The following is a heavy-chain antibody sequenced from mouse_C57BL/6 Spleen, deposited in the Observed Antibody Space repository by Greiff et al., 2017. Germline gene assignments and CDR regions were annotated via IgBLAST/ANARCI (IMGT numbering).Heavy chain of an antibody. CDR3: GRGGYSNYEYAMDY. CDR1: GYTFTSYW. J-gene: IGHJ4*01. CDR2: IDPSDSYT. V-gene: IGHV1-59*01. D-gene: IGHD2-5*01. Sequence: VQLQQPGAELVRPGTSVKLSCKASGYTFTSYWMHWVKQRPGQGLEWIGVIDPSDSYTNYTQKFKGKATLTVDTSSSTDYMQLSSLTSEDSAVYCCGRGGYSNYEYAMDYWGQGTSVTVSS.